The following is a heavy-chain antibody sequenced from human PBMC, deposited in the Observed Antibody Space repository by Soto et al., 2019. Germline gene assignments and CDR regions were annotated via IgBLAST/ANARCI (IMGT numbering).Heavy chain of an antibody. J-gene: IGHJ5*02. D-gene: IGHD6-13*01. CDR2: ISSSSSTI. CDR3: ASRSAGIAAAGRKYNWFDP. V-gene: IGHV3-48*02. CDR1: GFTFSSYS. Sequence: GGSLRLSCAASGFTFSSYSMNWVRQAPGKGLEWVSYISSSSSTIYYADSVKGRFTISRDNAKNSLYLQMNSLRDEDTAVYYCASRSAGIAAAGRKYNWFDPWGQGTLVTVSS.